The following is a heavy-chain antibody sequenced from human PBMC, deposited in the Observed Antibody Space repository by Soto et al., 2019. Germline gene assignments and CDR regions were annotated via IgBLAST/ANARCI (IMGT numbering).Heavy chain of an antibody. Sequence: SETLSLTCAVYGGSFSGYYWSWIRQPPGKGLEWIGEINHSGSTNYNPSLKSRVTISVDTSKNQFSLKLSSVTAADTAVYYCARGAAAGGGYYYYGMDVWGQGTTVTVSS. D-gene: IGHD6-13*01. V-gene: IGHV4-34*01. CDR2: INHSGST. J-gene: IGHJ6*02. CDR1: GGSFSGYY. CDR3: ARGAAAGGGYYYYGMDV.